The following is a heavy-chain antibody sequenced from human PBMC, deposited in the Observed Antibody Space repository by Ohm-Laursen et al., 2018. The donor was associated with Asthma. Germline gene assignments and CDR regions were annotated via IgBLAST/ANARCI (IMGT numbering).Heavy chain of an antibody. CDR3: AREPTWTYAYYYYGMDV. V-gene: IGHV1-2*06. D-gene: IGHD3/OR15-3a*01. CDR2: INPYSGDT. Sequence: ASVKVSCKTSEYAFGGYYIHWVRQAPGQGLEWMGRINPYSGDTNYAQRFQGRVTMTRDTSISTAYMELSRLRSDDTAVYYCAREPTWTYAYYYYGMDVWGQGTTATVSS. CDR1: EYAFGGYY. J-gene: IGHJ6*02.